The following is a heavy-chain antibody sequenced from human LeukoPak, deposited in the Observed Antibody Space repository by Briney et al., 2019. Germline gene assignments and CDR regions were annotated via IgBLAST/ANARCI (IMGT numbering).Heavy chain of an antibody. CDR1: VFTVSSNY. D-gene: IGHD5-24*01. V-gene: IGHV3-11*01. CDR2: ISSSGSTI. Sequence: GGSLRLSCAASVFTVSSNYMSWVRQAPGKGLEWVSYISSSGSTIYYADSVKGRFTISRDNAKNSLYLQMNSLRAEDTAVYYCARDVDGYNCWGQGTLVTVSS. CDR3: ARDVDGYNC. J-gene: IGHJ4*02.